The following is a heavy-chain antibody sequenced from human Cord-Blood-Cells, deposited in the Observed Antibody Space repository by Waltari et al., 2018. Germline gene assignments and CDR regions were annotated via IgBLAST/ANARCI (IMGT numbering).Heavy chain of an antibody. Sequence: QVQLVQSGAEVKKPGSSVKVSCKASGGTFRSSANSWVRQAPGQGLEWMGGIIPIFGTANYAQKFQGRVTITADESTSTAYMELSSLRSEDTAVYYCAREFPDSSSWYYWGQGTLVTVSS. J-gene: IGHJ4*02. CDR3: AREFPDSSSWYY. D-gene: IGHD6-13*01. CDR2: IIPIFGTA. CDR1: GGTFRSSA. V-gene: IGHV1-69*01.